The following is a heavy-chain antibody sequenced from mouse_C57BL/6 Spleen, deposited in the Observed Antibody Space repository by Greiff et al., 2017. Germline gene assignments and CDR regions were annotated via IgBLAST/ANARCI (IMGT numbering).Heavy chain of an antibody. CDR2: IHPSDSDT. V-gene: IGHV1-74*01. D-gene: IGHD1-1*01. CDR1: GYTFTSYW. J-gene: IGHJ1*03. CDR3: AREGDYYGSTDWYFDV. Sequence: QVQLQQPGAELVKPGASVKVSCKASGYTFTSYWMHWVKQRPGKGLEWIGRIHPSDSDTNYNQKFKGKATLTVDKSSSTAYMQLSSLTSEDSAVYYCAREGDYYGSTDWYFDVWGTGTTVTVAS.